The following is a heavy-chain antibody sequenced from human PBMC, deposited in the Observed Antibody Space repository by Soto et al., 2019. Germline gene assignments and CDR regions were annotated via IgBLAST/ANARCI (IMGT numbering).Heavy chain of an antibody. CDR3: ARARESPYSRPYDDYGMDV. J-gene: IGHJ6*02. CDR2: IYKSGSD. D-gene: IGHD2-21*01. Sequence: PSETLSLTCTVSGDSITSGEYYWSWIRQPPGKGLEWIGYIYKSGSDWYNTSIKRRLRIPIDTSKNQFSLEVSSVTAADTAVYFCARARESPYSRPYDDYGMDVWGQGTTVTVSS. V-gene: IGHV4-30-4*01. CDR1: GDSITSGEYY.